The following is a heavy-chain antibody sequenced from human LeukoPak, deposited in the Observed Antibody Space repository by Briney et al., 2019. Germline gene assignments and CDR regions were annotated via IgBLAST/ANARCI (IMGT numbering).Heavy chain of an antibody. CDR2: ISYDGSNK. Sequence: GRSLRLSCAASGFTFSSYAMHWVRRAPGKGLEWVAVISYDGSNKYYADSVKGRFTIFRDNSKNTLYLQMNSLRAEDTAVYYCARSPRAMVRGVIISYGMDVWGKGTTVTVSS. V-gene: IGHV3-30*04. D-gene: IGHD3-10*01. CDR1: GFTFSSYA. CDR3: ARSPRAMVRGVIISYGMDV. J-gene: IGHJ6*04.